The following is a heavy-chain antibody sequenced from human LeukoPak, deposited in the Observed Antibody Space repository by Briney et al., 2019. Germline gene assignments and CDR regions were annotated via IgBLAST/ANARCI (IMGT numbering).Heavy chain of an antibody. V-gene: IGHV1-46*01. D-gene: IGHD5-18*01. CDR1: GYTFTTYY. CDR3: ARESYTAMVEFSFDY. J-gene: IGHJ4*02. Sequence: GASVKVSCKASGYTFTTYYMHWVRQAPGQGLVWMGVINPSGGSTSYAQRFQGRVTMTTDTSTTTVYMELSSLRSEDTAVYYCARESYTAMVEFSFDYWGQGTLVTVSA. CDR2: INPSGGST.